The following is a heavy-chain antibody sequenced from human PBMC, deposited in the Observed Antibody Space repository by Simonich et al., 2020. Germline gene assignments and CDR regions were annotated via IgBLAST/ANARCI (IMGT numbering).Heavy chain of an antibody. CDR3: ARTNTMRELDTMVRGVDYFDY. D-gene: IGHD3-10*01. CDR1: GGTFSSYA. CDR2: ISPILGIA. Sequence: QVQLVQSGAEVKKPGSSVKVSCKASGGTFSSYAISWVRQAPGQGLEWMGGISPILGIANYAQKVQGRVTITADKSTSTAYMELSSLRSEDTAVYYCARTNTMRELDTMVRGVDYFDYWGQGTLVTVSS. J-gene: IGHJ4*02. V-gene: IGHV1-69*09.